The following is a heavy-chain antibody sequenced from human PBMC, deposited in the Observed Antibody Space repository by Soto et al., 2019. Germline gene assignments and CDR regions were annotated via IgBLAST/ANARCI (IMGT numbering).Heavy chain of an antibody. CDR1: GGSFSGYY. D-gene: IGHD2-15*01. V-gene: IGHV4-34*01. CDR3: AREIVVAATLWFDP. CDR2: INHSGST. J-gene: IGHJ5*02. Sequence: PSETLSLTCAVYGGSFSGYYWSWIRQPPGKGLEWIGEINHSGSTNYNPSHKSRVTISVDTSKSQFSLKLSSVTAADTAVYYCAREIVVAATLWFDPWGQGTLVTVSS.